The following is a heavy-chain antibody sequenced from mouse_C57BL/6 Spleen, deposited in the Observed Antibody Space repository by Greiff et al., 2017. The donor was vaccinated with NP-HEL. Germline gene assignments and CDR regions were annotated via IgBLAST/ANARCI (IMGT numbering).Heavy chain of an antibody. CDR3: LYGRYFDY. V-gene: IGHV1-26*01. Sequence: EVQLQQSGPELVKPGASVKISCKASGYTFTDYYMNWVKQSHGKSLEWIGDINPNNGGTSYNQKFKGKATLTVDKSSSTAYMELRSLTSEDSAVYYCLYGRYFDYWGQGTTLTVSS. CDR2: INPNNGGT. J-gene: IGHJ2*01. D-gene: IGHD1-1*01. CDR1: GYTFTDYY.